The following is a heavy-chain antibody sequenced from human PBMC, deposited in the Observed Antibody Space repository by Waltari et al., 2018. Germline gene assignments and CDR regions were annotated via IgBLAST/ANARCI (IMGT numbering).Heavy chain of an antibody. CDR1: GFTFSIYE. V-gene: IGHV3-48*03. Sequence: EVQLVESGGGLVQPGGSLRLSCAVSGFTFSIYEMSWVRQAPGKGLEWVSYINSGGVAMYYANSGKGRFTGSRDNAQDSLYLQMNSLRVEDTAFYYCARNRKIVAAGWGRDLDYWGRGTLVTVSS. J-gene: IGHJ4*02. D-gene: IGHD6-13*01. CDR3: ARNRKIVAAGWGRDLDY. CDR2: INSGGVAM.